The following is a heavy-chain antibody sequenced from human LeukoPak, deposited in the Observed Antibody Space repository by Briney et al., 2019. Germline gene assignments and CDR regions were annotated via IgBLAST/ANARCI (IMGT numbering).Heavy chain of an antibody. CDR1: GCSISSSSYY. J-gene: IGHJ3*02. D-gene: IGHD3-22*01. V-gene: IGHV4-39*01. CDR2: IYYSGST. Sequence: SETLSLTCTVSGCSISSSSYYWGWIRQPPGKGLEWIGSIYYSGSTYYNPSLKSRVTISVDTSKNQFSLKLSSVTAADTAVYYCARRYYDSSGYYSDAFDIWGQGTMVTVSS. CDR3: ARRYYDSSGYYSDAFDI.